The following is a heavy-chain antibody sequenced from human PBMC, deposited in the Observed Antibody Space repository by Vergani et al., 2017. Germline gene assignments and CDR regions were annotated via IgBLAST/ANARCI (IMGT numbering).Heavy chain of an antibody. V-gene: IGHV1-69*01. J-gene: IGHJ3*02. D-gene: IGHD6-13*01. CDR2: IIPIFGTA. Sequence: QVQLVQSGAEVKKPGASVKVSCKASGYTFTGYYMHWVRQAPGQGLEWMGGIIPIFGTANYAQKFQGRVTITADESTSTAYMELSSLRSEDTAVYYCARGGEYSSSWHDAFDIWGQGTMVTVSS. CDR1: GYTFTGYY. CDR3: ARGGEYSSSWHDAFDI.